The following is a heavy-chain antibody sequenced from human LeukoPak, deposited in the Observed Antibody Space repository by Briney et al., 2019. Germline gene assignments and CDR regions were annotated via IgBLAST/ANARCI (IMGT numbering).Heavy chain of an antibody. Sequence: SQTLSLTCVISGDSVSSNIAVWNWIRQSPSRGLEWLGRTYYRSEWYNDYAASVKGRITISPDTSKNQFSLQLDSVTPEDTGVYYCAGVCGTGGVGRFHWGQGTLVTVSS. CDR2: TYYRSEWYN. D-gene: IGHD2-8*02. CDR1: GDSVSSNIAV. J-gene: IGHJ4*02. CDR3: AGVCGTGGVGRFH. V-gene: IGHV6-1*01.